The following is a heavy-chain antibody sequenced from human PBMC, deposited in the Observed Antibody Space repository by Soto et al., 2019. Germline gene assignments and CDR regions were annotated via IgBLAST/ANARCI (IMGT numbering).Heavy chain of an antibody. J-gene: IGHJ4*02. Sequence: GGSLRLSCAASGFTFSSYAMSWVRQAPGKGLEWVSAISGSGGSTYYADSVKGRFTISRDNSKNTLYLQMNSLRAEGTAVYYCAKAPKAYYYEPFGYWGQGTLVTVS. D-gene: IGHD3-22*01. V-gene: IGHV3-23*01. CDR3: AKAPKAYYYEPFGY. CDR1: GFTFSSYA. CDR2: ISGSGGST.